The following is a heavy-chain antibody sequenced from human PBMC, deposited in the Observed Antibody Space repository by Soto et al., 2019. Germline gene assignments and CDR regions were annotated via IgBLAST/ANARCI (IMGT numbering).Heavy chain of an antibody. Sequence: SETLSLTCTVSGGSISSYYWSWIRQPPGKGLEWIGYIYYSGSTNYNPSLKSRVTISVDTSKNQFSLKLSSVTAADTAVYYCARDVTSYGANWFDPWGQGTLVTVSS. CDR2: IYYSGST. CDR3: ARDVTSYGANWFDP. J-gene: IGHJ5*02. CDR1: GGSISSYY. D-gene: IGHD5-18*01. V-gene: IGHV4-59*01.